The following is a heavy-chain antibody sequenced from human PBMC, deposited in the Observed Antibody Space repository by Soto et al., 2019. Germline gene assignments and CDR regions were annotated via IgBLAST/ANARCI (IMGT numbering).Heavy chain of an antibody. CDR3: AKGNAHYYDSSGYYGDAFDI. J-gene: IGHJ3*02. CDR1: GFTFSSYG. Sequence: GGSLRLSCAASGFTFSSYGMHWVRQAPGKGLEWVAVISYDGSNKYYADSVKGRFTISRDNSKNTLYLQMNSLRAEDTAVYYCAKGNAHYYDSSGYYGDAFDIWGQGKMVTVSS. V-gene: IGHV3-30*18. D-gene: IGHD3-22*01. CDR2: ISYDGSNK.